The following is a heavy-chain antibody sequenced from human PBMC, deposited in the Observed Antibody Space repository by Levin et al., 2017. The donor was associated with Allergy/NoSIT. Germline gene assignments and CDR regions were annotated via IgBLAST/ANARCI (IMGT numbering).Heavy chain of an antibody. CDR2: IYWDDDD. D-gene: IGHD6-13*01. V-gene: IGHV2-5*02. Sequence: SGPTLVKPSQTLTLTCTFSGFSLSTSGVGVGWIRQPPGKALEWLALIYWDDDDRYSPSLKSRLTITKDTSKNQVVLTMTNMDPVDTATYYCVLNEVRSTWYRSRWYFHHWGQGTLVTVSS. CDR1: GFSLSTSGVG. J-gene: IGHJ1*01. CDR3: VLNEVRSTWYRSRWYFHH.